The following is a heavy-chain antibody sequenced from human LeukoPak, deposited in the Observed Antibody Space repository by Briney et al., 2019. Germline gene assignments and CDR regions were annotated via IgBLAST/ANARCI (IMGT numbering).Heavy chain of an antibody. CDR1: GGSISSGGYY. CDR2: IYYSGST. J-gene: IGHJ4*02. CDR3: ARVVAAAGMSFDY. D-gene: IGHD6-13*01. Sequence: SETLSLTCTVSGGSISSGGYYWSWIRQHPGKGLEWIGYIYYSGSTYYNPSLKSRVTISVDTPKNQFSLKLSSVTAADTAVYYCARVVAAAGMSFDYWGQGTLVTVSS. V-gene: IGHV4-31*03.